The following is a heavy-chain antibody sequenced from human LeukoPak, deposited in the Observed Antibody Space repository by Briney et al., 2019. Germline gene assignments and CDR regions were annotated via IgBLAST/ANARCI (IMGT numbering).Heavy chain of an antibody. D-gene: IGHD3-22*01. CDR1: GGSISSSSYY. Sequence: SETLSLTCTVSGGSISSSSYYWGWIRQPPGKGLEWIGSIYYSGSTYYNPSLKSRVTISVDTSKNQFSLKLSSVTAADTAVYYCARAAPESSGYYTDYYYYYGMDVWGQGTTVTVSS. CDR2: IYYSGST. J-gene: IGHJ6*02. CDR3: ARAAPESSGYYTDYYYYYGMDV. V-gene: IGHV4-39*01.